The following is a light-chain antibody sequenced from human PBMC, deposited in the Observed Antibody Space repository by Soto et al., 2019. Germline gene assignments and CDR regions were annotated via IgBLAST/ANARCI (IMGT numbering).Light chain of an antibody. CDR1: SNDVGRYNY. J-gene: IGLJ1*01. V-gene: IGLV2-14*01. Sequence: QSALTQPASVSGSPGQSITISCTGTSNDVGRYNYVSWHQQHPGKAPKSMIYEVSHRPSGDSNRFSGSKSGNTASLTISGLRAEDEADYYCNSYTSNNTYVFGTGTKVTVL. CDR2: EVS. CDR3: NSYTSNNTYV.